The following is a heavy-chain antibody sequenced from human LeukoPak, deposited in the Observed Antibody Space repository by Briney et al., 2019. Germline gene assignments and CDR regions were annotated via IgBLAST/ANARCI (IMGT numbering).Heavy chain of an antibody. J-gene: IGHJ6*02. CDR3: ANTLYNYYGMDV. CDR1: GGTFSSYA. CDR2: IIPIFGTA. Sequence: GASVKVSCKASGGTFSSYAISWVRQAPGQGLEWMGGIIPIFGTANYAQKFQGRVTITADESTSTAYMELSSLRSEDTAVYYCANTLYNYYGMDVWGQGTTVTVSS. V-gene: IGHV1-69*13.